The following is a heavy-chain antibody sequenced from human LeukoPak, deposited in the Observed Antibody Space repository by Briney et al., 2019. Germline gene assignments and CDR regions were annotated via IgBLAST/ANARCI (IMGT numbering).Heavy chain of an antibody. V-gene: IGHV1-2*02. CDR1: GYTFTGYY. J-gene: IGHJ4*02. D-gene: IGHD3-10*01. Sequence: GASVKVSCKASGYTFTGYYMHWVRQAPGQGLEWMGWINPNSGGTNYAQKFQGRVTTTRDTSISTAYMELSRLRSDDTAVYYCARALEGLSLSITMVRGVIIDEQNFDYWGQGTLVTVSS. CDR3: ARALEGLSLSITMVRGVIIDEQNFDY. CDR2: INPNSGGT.